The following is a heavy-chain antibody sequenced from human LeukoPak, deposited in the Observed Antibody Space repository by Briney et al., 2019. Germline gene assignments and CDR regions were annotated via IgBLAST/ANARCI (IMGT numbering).Heavy chain of an antibody. V-gene: IGHV1-8*01. CDR3: ARGGGFDGSQVVDY. J-gene: IGHJ4*02. D-gene: IGHD1-26*01. Sequence: GASVKVSCKASGYTFTSYDINWVRQATGHGLEWMGWMNPNSGNTGYAQKFQGRVTMTRNTSISTAYMELSSLRSEDTAVYYCARGGGFDGSQVVDYWGQGTLVTVSS. CDR1: GYTFTSYD. CDR2: MNPNSGNT.